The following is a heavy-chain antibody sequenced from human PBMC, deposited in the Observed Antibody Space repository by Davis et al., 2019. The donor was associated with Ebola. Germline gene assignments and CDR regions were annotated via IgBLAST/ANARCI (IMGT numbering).Heavy chain of an antibody. Sequence: MPSETLSLTCAISGDSVSSNSAAWNWIRQSPSRGLEWLGRTYYRSKWYNDYAVSVKSRITINPDTSKNQFSLQLNSVTPEDTAVYYCAIESEVIQLWLVGGMDVWGKGTTVTVSS. CDR1: GDSVSSNSAA. CDR2: TYYRSKWYN. V-gene: IGHV6-1*01. CDR3: AIESEVIQLWLVGGMDV. J-gene: IGHJ6*04. D-gene: IGHD5-18*01.